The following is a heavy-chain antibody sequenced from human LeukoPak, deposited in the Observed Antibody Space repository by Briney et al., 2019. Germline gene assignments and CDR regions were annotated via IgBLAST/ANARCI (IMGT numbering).Heavy chain of an antibody. D-gene: IGHD2-15*01. Sequence: GGSLRLSCAASGFTFSSYSMTWVRQAPGKGLEWLSSIGSTGAYIFYADSVKGRFTISRDNAKNSLYLQMNSLRAEDTAIYYCARDRWELLRSVDYWGQGTLVAVSS. J-gene: IGHJ4*02. CDR1: GFTFSSYS. V-gene: IGHV3-21*01. CDR2: IGSTGAYI. CDR3: ARDRWELLRSVDY.